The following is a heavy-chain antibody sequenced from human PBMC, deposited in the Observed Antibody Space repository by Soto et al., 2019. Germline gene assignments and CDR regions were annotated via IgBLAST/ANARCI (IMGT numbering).Heavy chain of an antibody. J-gene: IGHJ5*02. CDR3: AREAQIVVVPAAPGWWFDP. Sequence: ASVKVSCKASGYTFTSYYMHWVRQAPGQGLEWMGIINPSGGSTSYAQKFQGRVTMTRDTSTSTVYMELSSLRSEDTAVYYCAREAQIVVVPAAPGWWFDPWGQGTQVTVSS. CDR1: GYTFTSYY. D-gene: IGHD2-2*01. CDR2: INPSGGST. V-gene: IGHV1-46*01.